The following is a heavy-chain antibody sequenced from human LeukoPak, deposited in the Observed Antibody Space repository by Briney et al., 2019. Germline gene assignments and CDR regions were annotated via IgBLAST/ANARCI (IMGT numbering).Heavy chain of an antibody. CDR3: TRDGGEGGNSAFDI. J-gene: IGHJ3*02. CDR2: IRRGTNSYTT. CDR1: GFTFSDYI. D-gene: IGHD3-16*01. Sequence: PGGSLRLSCAASGFTFSDYILDWVRQAPGKGLEWVGRIRRGTNSYTTEYAASVKGRFIILRDDSKNSVYLHMNSLKTEDTAVYHCTRDGGEGGNSAFDIWGQGTMVTVSS. V-gene: IGHV3-72*01.